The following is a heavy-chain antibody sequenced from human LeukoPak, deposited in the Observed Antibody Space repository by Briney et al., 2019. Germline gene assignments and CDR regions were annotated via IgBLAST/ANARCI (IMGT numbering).Heavy chain of an antibody. Sequence: VGSLRPSCTASGFAYSGSSMHWVRQAPGKGLEWVSGIQRDGSSPTYADSVKGRFTISRDNAKGSVYLQVNILRAEDTAVYYCSRGHYGPDYWGQGTPVTVSS. CDR3: SRGHYGPDY. J-gene: IGHJ4*02. CDR2: IQRDGSSP. CDR1: GFAYSGSS. V-gene: IGHV3-74*01. D-gene: IGHD3-16*01.